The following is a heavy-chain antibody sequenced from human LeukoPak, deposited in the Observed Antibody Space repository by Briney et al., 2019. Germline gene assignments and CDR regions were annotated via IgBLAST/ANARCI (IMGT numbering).Heavy chain of an antibody. CDR1: GFTLSSYW. D-gene: IGHD5-24*01. V-gene: IGHV3-7*01. CDR3: ARDNGYNPKAYFDY. J-gene: IGHJ4*02. CDR2: IKQDGSEK. Sequence: RGSLSLPCAASGFTLSSYWMSWVRQAPGKGVEWVANIKQDGSEKYYVDSVKGRFTISRDNAKNSLYLQMNSLRAEDTAVYYCARDNGYNPKAYFDYWGQGTLVTVSS.